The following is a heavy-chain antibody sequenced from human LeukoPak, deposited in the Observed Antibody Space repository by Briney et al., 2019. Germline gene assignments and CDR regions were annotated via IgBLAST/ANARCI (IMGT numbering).Heavy chain of an antibody. J-gene: IGHJ4*02. CDR1: GFTSSTYW. CDR3: ASWGAGGNS. CDR2: INPDGSGK. Sequence: GGSLRLSCEASGFTSSTYWMNWVRQVPGKGLDWVANINPDGSGKRYVDSVKGRSTIARDNADNSLSLQMNSLRAEDTAVYYCASWGAGGNSWGQGTLVTVSS. D-gene: IGHD3-16*01. V-gene: IGHV3-7*01.